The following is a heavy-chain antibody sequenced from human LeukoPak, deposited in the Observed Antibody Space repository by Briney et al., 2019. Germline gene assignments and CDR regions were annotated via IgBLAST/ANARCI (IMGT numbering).Heavy chain of an antibody. CDR2: IGGGGDTT. CDR1: GFTFSTYG. Sequence: GGSLRLSCAGSGFTFSTYGMSWVRQAPGKGLEWVSAIGGGGDTTYYADSVKGRFTISRDNAKNSLYLQMNSLRAEDTAVYYCARDQNYDSSGYPDYWGQGTLVTVSS. D-gene: IGHD3-22*01. V-gene: IGHV3-23*01. J-gene: IGHJ4*02. CDR3: ARDQNYDSSGYPDY.